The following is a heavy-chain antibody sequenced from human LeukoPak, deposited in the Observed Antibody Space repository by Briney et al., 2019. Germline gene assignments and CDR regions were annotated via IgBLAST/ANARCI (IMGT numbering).Heavy chain of an antibody. J-gene: IGHJ5*02. Sequence: ASVKVSCKASGGTFSSYAISWVRQAPGQGLEWMGGIIPIFGTANYAQKFQGRVTITADESTSTAYMELSSLRSEDTAVYYCARDIVVVPAAIPRIWFDPWGQGTLVTVSS. CDR3: ARDIVVVPAAIPRIWFDP. CDR2: IIPIFGTA. D-gene: IGHD2-2*01. V-gene: IGHV1-69*13. CDR1: GGTFSSYA.